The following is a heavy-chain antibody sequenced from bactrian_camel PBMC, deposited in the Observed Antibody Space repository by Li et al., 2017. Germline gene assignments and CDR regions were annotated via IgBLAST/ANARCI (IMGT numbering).Heavy chain of an antibody. V-gene: IGHV3S6*01. CDR2: ISDDSRAT. Sequence: HVQLVESGGGSVQAGGSLRLSCLYNHRGNCMGWFRQAPGKGLEWVASISDDSRATQYKDFLEARFTISRDNSKSTLYLQMNSLKPEDTAMYYCTKDRSYGTRNWVQSTRGQGTQVTVS. CDR3: TKDRSYGTRNWVQST. D-gene: IGHD3*01. J-gene: IGHJ4*01. CDR1: NHRGNC.